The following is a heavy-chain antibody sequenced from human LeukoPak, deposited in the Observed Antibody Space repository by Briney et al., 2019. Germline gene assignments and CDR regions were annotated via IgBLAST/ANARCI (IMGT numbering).Heavy chain of an antibody. V-gene: IGHV1-69*13. D-gene: IGHD5-18*01. CDR2: IIPIFGTA. CDR1: GGTFSSYA. Sequence: ASVKVSCKASGGTFSSYAISWVRQAPGQGLEWMGGIIPIFGTANYAQKFQGRVTITADESTSTAYMELSSLRSEDTAVYYCARDLSGYSYGLPDPWGQGTLVTVSS. CDR3: ARDLSGYSYGLPDP. J-gene: IGHJ5*02.